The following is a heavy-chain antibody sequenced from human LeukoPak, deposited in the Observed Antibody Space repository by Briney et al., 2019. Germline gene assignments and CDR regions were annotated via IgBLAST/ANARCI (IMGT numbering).Heavy chain of an antibody. Sequence: SETLSLTCTVSGGSISSYYWSWLRQPAGKGLEWIGRIYTSGSTNYTPSVKSRVTMSVDKCKNQLSLQLSTVSAADTAVYYCARDRAAAGPYYGMDVWGQGTTVTVSS. D-gene: IGHD6-13*01. CDR2: IYTSGST. V-gene: IGHV4-4*07. J-gene: IGHJ6*02. CDR3: ARDRAAAGPYYGMDV. CDR1: GGSISSYY.